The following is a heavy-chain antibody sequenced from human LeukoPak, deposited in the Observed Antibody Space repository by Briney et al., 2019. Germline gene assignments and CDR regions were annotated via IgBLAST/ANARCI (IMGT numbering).Heavy chain of an antibody. V-gene: IGHV4-4*07. CDR3: TRGQGGYFYYYMDL. CDR1: GGSISNYF. Sequence: SSETLSLTCTVSGGSISNYFWSWIRQPAGKTLEWIGRIHTSGNTNYNPPLQGRVTISMDTSNNQLSLKVTSVTAADTAVYSCTRGQGGYFYYYMDLWGKGTTVTVSS. CDR2: IHTSGNT. J-gene: IGHJ6*03.